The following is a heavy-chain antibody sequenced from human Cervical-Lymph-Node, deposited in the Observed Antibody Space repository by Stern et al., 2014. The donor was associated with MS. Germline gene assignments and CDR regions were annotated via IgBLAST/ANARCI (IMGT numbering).Heavy chain of an antibody. CDR2: IIPVFDAP. V-gene: IGHV1-69*01. D-gene: IGHD3-10*01. J-gene: IGHJ6*02. CDR1: GDTLSSHT. CDR3: ATGAHGMDV. Sequence: VQLVESGAEVKTLGSSVKVSCKASGDTLSSHTINWVRQAPGHGLEWMGGIIPVFDAPSYAQKLQGRVRITSDETTNTAHMELSSLTSEDTAVYYCATGAHGMDVWGQGTAVTVSS.